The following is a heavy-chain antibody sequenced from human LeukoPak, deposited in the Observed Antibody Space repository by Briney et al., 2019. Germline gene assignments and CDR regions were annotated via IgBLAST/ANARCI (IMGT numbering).Heavy chain of an antibody. CDR2: ISSDGSNY. V-gene: IGHV3-30*18. Sequence: GGSLRLSCEASGFTFSTYGMHWVRQAPGEGLEWMAVISSDGSNYYYADSVRGRFTISGDNSKNTLYLQMNSLRVEDTAVYYCAKAPLAYRSSGSYACGMDVWGQGTTVAVSS. J-gene: IGHJ6*02. CDR1: GFTFSTYG. CDR3: AKAPLAYRSSGSYACGMDV. D-gene: IGHD3-10*01.